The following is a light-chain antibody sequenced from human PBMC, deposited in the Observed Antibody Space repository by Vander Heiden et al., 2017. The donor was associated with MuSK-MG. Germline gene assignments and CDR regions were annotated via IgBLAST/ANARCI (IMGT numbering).Light chain of an antibody. CDR1: SPNIGSNS. V-gene: IGLV1-47*01. Sequence: QSVLTPPPPASGPPGPRVTLPCSGSSPNIGSNSVYWYQQLPGTAPKLLFYTNNQRPSGVPGRFSGSKSGTSASLAISGLRSEDEADYYCAAWDDSLSAHVFGPGTRVTVL. J-gene: IGLJ1*01. CDR2: TNN. CDR3: AAWDDSLSAHV.